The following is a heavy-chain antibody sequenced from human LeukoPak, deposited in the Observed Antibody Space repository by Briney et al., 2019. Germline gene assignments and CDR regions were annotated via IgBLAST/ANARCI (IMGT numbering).Heavy chain of an antibody. CDR3: AKDRIISSSDFDY. D-gene: IGHD6-6*01. Sequence: ASVKVSCKASGYTFTGYYMHWVRQAPGQGLEWMGWINPNSGGTNYAQKFQGRVTMTRDTSVSTAYMELSRLRSDDTAVYYCAKDRIISSSDFDYWGQGTLVTVSS. J-gene: IGHJ4*02. CDR1: GYTFTGYY. CDR2: INPNSGGT. V-gene: IGHV1-2*02.